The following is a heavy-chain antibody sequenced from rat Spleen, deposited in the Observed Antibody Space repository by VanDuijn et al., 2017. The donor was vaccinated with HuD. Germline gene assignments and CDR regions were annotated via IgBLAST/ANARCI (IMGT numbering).Heavy chain of an antibody. CDR1: GFTFSDYA. V-gene: IGHV5-17*01. CDR3: ARRTRVSHWYFDF. D-gene: IGHD1-4*01. CDR2: IIYAGSST. J-gene: IGHJ1*01. Sequence: EVQLVESGGGLVQPGRSLKLSCAASGFTFSDYAMAWVRQAPKRGLEWVATIIYAGSSTYYRDSVKGRFTISRDNAKSTLYLQMDSLRSEDTATYYCARRTRVSHWYFDFWGPGTMVTVSS.